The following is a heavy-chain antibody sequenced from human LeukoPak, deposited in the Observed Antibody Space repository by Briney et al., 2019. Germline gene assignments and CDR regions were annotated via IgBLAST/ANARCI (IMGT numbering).Heavy chain of an antibody. V-gene: IGHV4-34*08. Sequence: RTGGSLRLSCAASGFTVSSNYMSWVRQAPGKGLEWIGEINHSGSTNYNPSLKSRVTISVDTSKNQFSLKLSSVTAADTAVYYCASRLSFWSGTRGGWFDPWGQGTLVTVSS. J-gene: IGHJ5*02. CDR1: GFTVSSNY. CDR3: ASRLSFWSGTRGGWFDP. D-gene: IGHD3-3*01. CDR2: INHSGST.